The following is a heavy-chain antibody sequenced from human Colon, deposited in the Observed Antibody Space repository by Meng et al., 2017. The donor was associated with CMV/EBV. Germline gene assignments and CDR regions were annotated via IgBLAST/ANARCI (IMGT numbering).Heavy chain of an antibody. V-gene: IGHV3-21*01. Sequence: GGSLRLSCAASGFTFSSYSMNWVRQAPGKGLEWVSSISSSSSYIYYADSVKGRFTISRDNAKNSLYLQMNSLRAEDTAVYYCARDVPAPYYDFWSGYRNWFDPWGQGTLVTVSS. CDR2: ISSSSSYI. CDR3: ARDVPAPYYDFWSGYRNWFDP. J-gene: IGHJ5*02. CDR1: GFTFSSYS. D-gene: IGHD3-3*01.